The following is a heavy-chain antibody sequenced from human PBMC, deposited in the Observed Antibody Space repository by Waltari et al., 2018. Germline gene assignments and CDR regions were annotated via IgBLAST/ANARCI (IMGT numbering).Heavy chain of an antibody. Sequence: QVQLQESGPGLVTPSETLSLTCAVSGYSISSGYYWGWIRQPPGKGLEWIGSIYHSGSTYYNPSLKSRVTISVDTSKNQFSLKLSSVTAADTAVYYCARNTRGIAWGWGQGTLVTVSS. D-gene: IGHD6-13*01. CDR1: GYSISSGYY. CDR2: IYHSGST. J-gene: IGHJ4*02. V-gene: IGHV4-38-2*01. CDR3: ARNTRGIAWG.